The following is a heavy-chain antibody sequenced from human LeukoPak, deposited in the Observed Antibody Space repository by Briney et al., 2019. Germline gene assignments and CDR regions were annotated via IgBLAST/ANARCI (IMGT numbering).Heavy chain of an antibody. CDR1: GFTFSSYS. V-gene: IGHV3-21*01. Sequence: GGSLRLSCAASGFTFSSYSMNWVRQAPGKGLEWVSSISSSSSYIYYADSVKGRFTISRDNAKNSLYLHMNGLRAEDTAVYYCARDGVSTILDYWGQGTLVTVSS. J-gene: IGHJ4*02. CDR2: ISSSSSYI. D-gene: IGHD5/OR15-5a*01. CDR3: ARDGVSTILDY.